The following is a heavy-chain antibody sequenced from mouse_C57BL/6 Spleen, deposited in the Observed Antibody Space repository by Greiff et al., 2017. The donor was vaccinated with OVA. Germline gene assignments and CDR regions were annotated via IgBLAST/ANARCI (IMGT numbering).Heavy chain of an antibody. J-gene: IGHJ3*01. Sequence: VQLQQPGAELVRPGSSVKLSCKASGYTFTSYWMHWVKQRPIQGLEWIGNIDPSDSETHYNQKFKDKATLTVDKSSSTAYMQLSSLTSEDSAVYYCATLYSNYGNWFAYWGQGTLVTVSA. D-gene: IGHD2-5*01. V-gene: IGHV1-52*01. CDR2: IDPSDSET. CDR3: ATLYSNYGNWFAY. CDR1: GYTFTSYW.